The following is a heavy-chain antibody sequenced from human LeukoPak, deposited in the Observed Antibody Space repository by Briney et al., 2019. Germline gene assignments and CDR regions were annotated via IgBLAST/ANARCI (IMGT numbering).Heavy chain of an antibody. CDR1: GGSISSYY. V-gene: IGHV4-59*08. CDR2: IYYSGGT. Sequence: SETLSLTCTDSGGSISSYYWSWIRQTPGEGLERIGYIYYSGGTNYTPSLKSRVTISVGTSKNQFSLKLSSVTAADTAVYYCARRSSSYYYDSSGYYTYYFDYWGQGTLVTVSS. D-gene: IGHD3-22*01. CDR3: ARRSSSYYYDSSGYYTYYFDY. J-gene: IGHJ4*02.